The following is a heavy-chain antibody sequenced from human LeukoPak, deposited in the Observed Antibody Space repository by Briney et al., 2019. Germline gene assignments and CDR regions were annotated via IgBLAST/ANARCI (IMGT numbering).Heavy chain of an antibody. Sequence: GSLRLSCAASGFTFSSYSMSWIRQPPGKGLEWIGDINHSGSTNYNPPLKSRVTISVDTSKNQFSLKVSSVTAAETAVYYCARVRSSSSGIHCFYYYMDVWGKGTTVTVSS. CDR1: GFTFSSYS. J-gene: IGHJ6*03. CDR2: INHSGST. D-gene: IGHD6-6*01. CDR3: ARVRSSSSGIHCFYYYMDV. V-gene: IGHV4-34*01.